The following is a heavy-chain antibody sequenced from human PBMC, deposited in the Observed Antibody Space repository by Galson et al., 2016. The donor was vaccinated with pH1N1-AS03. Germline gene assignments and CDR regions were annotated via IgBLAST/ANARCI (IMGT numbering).Heavy chain of an antibody. CDR3: ARGPVSYSNYWFPPPDY. V-gene: IGHV3-64*01. CDR1: GFTFSSYA. Sequence: SLRLSCAASGFTFSSYAMYWVRQAPGKGLGYVSAISGNGVSTYYANSVKGRFTISRDNSKNTLYLQMGSLRAEDMAVYYCARGPVSYSNYWFPPPDYWGQGTLVTVSS. CDR2: ISGNGVST. D-gene: IGHD6-13*01. J-gene: IGHJ4*02.